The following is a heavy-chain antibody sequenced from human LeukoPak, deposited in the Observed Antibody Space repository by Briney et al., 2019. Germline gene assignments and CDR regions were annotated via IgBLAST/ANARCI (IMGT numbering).Heavy chain of an antibody. CDR1: GYSISSGYY. Sequence: PSETLSLTCNVSGYSISSGYYWAWIRQAPGKGLEWIGSIYQSGYTHYNPSLKGRVTISVDTSKNNFSLKLSSVAAADTAIYYCARDMNPTHYFDYWGQGTLVTVSS. J-gene: IGHJ4*02. CDR2: IYQSGYT. D-gene: IGHD3-16*01. V-gene: IGHV4-38-2*02. CDR3: ARDMNPTHYFDY.